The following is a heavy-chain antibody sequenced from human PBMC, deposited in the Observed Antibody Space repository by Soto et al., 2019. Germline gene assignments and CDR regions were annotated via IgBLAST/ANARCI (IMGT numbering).Heavy chain of an antibody. CDR1: ASSFSSYA. V-gene: IGHV3-23*01. J-gene: IGHJ6*02. D-gene: IGHD3-16*01. Sequence: QLLESGGGLVQPGGSLRLSCVASASSFSSYAMSWVRQAPGKGLEWVAAISGGDENTYYADSVKGRFTISRDNSKNPLFLQMNSLRAEDTAVYYCAQEGGDVWGQGTTVIVSS. CDR3: AQEGGDV. CDR2: ISGGDENT.